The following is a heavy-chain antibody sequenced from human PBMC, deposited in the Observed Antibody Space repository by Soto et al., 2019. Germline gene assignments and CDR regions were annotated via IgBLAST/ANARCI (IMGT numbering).Heavy chain of an antibody. CDR2: INSDAGII. CDR3: ASDAAAGLKF. CDR1: GITFRSYW. Sequence: PGGSLRLSCAVSGITFRSYWMHWIRQAPGKGLVWVSHINSDAGIINCADSVKGRFTISRDNARNTLYLQMNSLRVDDTAIYYCASDAAAGLKFWGQGTLVTVSS. V-gene: IGHV3-74*01. J-gene: IGHJ4*02. D-gene: IGHD6-13*01.